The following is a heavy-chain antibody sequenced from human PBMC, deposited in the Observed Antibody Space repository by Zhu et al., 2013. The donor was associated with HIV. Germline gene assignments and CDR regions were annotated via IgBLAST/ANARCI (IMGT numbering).Heavy chain of an antibody. CDR2: INHSGST. CDR3: ARGKIVDYYDSSGYYYHDY. V-gene: IGHV4-34*01. D-gene: IGHD3-22*01. J-gene: IGHJ4*02. Sequence: QVQLQQWGAGLLKPSETLSLTCAVYGGSFSGYYWSWIRQPPGKGLEWIGEINHSGSTNYNPSLKSRVTISVDTSKNQFSLKLSSVTAADTAVYYCARGKIVDYYDSSGYYYHDYWGQGTLVTVSS. CDR1: GGSFSGYY.